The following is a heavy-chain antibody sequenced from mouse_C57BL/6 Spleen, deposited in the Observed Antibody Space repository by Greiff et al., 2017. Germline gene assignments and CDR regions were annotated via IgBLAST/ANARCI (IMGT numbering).Heavy chain of an antibody. CDR3: ARQPGDYAMDY. Sequence: EVQLVESGGDLVKPGGSLKLSCAASGFTFSSYGMSWVRQTPDKRLEWVATISSGGSYTYYPDSVKGRFTISRDNAKNTLYLQMSSLKSEDTAMYYCARQPGDYAMDYWGQGTSVTVSS. CDR1: GFTFSSYG. CDR2: ISSGGSYT. V-gene: IGHV5-6*01. J-gene: IGHJ4*01.